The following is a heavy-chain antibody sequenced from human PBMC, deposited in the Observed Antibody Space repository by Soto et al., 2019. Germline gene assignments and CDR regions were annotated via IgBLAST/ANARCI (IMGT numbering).Heavy chain of an antibody. CDR2: LNANNGNT. V-gene: IGHV1-18*01. D-gene: IGHD5-12*01. Sequence: ASVKVSCKASGYSFSSYGISWVRQAPGQGLEWMGWLNANNGNTNYAEKFQDRVTMTRDTSTSTAFMELRSLRSDDTAVYYCARKDGYFAIYAMDVWGQGTTVTVSS. CDR3: ARKDGYFAIYAMDV. J-gene: IGHJ6*02. CDR1: GYSFSSYG.